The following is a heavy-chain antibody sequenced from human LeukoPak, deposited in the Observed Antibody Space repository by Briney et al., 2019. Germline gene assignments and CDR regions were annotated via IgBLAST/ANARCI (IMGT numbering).Heavy chain of an antibody. CDR3: ARDSDAAYNWNYSPSAY. J-gene: IGHJ4*02. D-gene: IGHD1-7*01. V-gene: IGHV1-2*02. CDR1: GYTFTGYY. Sequence: ASVKVSCKASGYTFTGYYMHWVRQAPGQGLEWMGWINPNSGGTNYAQKFQGRVTMTRDTSISTAYMELSRLRSDDTAVYYCARDSDAAYNWNYSPSAYWGQGTLVTVSS. CDR2: INPNSGGT.